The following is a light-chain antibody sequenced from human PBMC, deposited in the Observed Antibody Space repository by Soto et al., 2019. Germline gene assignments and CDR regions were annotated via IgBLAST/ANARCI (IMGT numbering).Light chain of an antibody. V-gene: IGKV3-15*01. CDR2: GAF. J-gene: IGKJ1*01. CDR1: QSVSSN. CDR3: QQYNDWPLT. Sequence: DIVMPQSPFTLSPSAGDSATLSCAASQSVSSNLAWYQQKPGQAPSLLIYGAFTRATGIPARFSGTGSGTEFTLTISSLQSEDFALYYCQQYNDWPLTFGQGTKVDIK.